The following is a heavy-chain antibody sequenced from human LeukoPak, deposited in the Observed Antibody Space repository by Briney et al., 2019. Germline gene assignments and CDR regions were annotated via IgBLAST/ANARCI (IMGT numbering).Heavy chain of an antibody. D-gene: IGHD3-10*01. V-gene: IGHV3-30*04. CDR3: AKDHAGSGRAFEY. J-gene: IGHJ4*02. Sequence: RGSLRLSCATSGFTFRMSGVHWVRQAPGKGLEWVALMSSDGIKSYYADSVKGRFTVSRDTSKDIVYLQMNSLSADDTGIYYCAKDHAGSGRAFEYWGQGTLLTVSS. CDR1: GFTFRMSG. CDR2: MSSDGIKS.